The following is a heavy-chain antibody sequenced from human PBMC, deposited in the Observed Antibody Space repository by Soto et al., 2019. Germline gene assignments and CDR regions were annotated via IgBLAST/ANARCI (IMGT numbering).Heavy chain of an antibody. CDR3: AREVRGVSIAARPFYYYYYGMDV. Sequence: SQTLSLTCAISGDSVSSNSAAWNWIRQSPSRGLEWLGRTYYRSKWYNDYAVSVKSRITINPDTSKNQFSLQLNSVTPEDTAVYHCAREVRGVSIAARPFYYYYYGMDVWGQGTTVTVSS. D-gene: IGHD6-6*01. CDR1: GDSVSSNSAA. J-gene: IGHJ6*02. CDR2: TYYRSKWYN. V-gene: IGHV6-1*01.